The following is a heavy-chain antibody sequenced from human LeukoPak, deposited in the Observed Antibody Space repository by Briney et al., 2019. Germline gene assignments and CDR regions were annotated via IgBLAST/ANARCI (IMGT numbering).Heavy chain of an antibody. V-gene: IGHV3-48*01. CDR1: GFTFSSYS. Sequence: GGSLRLSCAASGFTFSSYSMNWVRQAPGKGLEWVSYISSSSSTIYYADSVKGRFTISRDNAKNSLYLQMNSLRAENTAVYYCVRDHHRRHYDSQARDTFDIWGQGTMVTVSS. J-gene: IGHJ3*02. CDR2: ISSSSSTI. CDR3: VRDHHRRHYDSQARDTFDI. D-gene: IGHD3-22*01.